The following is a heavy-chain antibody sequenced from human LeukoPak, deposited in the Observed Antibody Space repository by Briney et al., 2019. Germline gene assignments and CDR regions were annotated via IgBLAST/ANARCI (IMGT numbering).Heavy chain of an antibody. D-gene: IGHD5-18*01. V-gene: IGHV1-2*02. Sequence: ASVKVSCKASVYTFTCYDMHWVRQAPGQGLGLMGFTNPNSGGTNYSQKFQGRVTMNRETSINTDSMELSRLRSDDTAVYYCARDRSPAPGRSYGRGHFDYWGQGTMVTVSS. J-gene: IGHJ4*02. CDR3: ARDRSPAPGRSYGRGHFDY. CDR1: VYTFTCYD. CDR2: TNPNSGGT.